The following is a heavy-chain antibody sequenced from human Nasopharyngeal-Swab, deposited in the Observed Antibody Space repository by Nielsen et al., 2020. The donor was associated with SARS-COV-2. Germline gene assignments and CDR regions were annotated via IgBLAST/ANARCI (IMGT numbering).Heavy chain of an antibody. CDR3: ARNPVVVDLVSGMDV. CDR1: GFTFSSYA. V-gene: IGHV3-30-3*01. D-gene: IGHD3-22*01. J-gene: IGHJ6*02. Sequence: GGSLRLSCAASGFTFSSYAMHWVRQAPGKGLEWVAVISYDGSNKYYADSVKGRFTISRDNSKNTLYLQMNSPRAEDTAVYYCARNPVVVDLVSGMDVWGQGTTVTVSS. CDR2: ISYDGSNK.